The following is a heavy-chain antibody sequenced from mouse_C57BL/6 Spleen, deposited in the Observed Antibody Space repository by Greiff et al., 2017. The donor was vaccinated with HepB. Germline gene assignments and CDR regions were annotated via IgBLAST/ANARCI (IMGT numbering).Heavy chain of an antibody. V-gene: IGHV1-55*01. CDR1: GYTFTSYW. Sequence: QVHVKQSGAELVKPGASVKMSCKASGYTFTSYWITWVKQRPGQGLEWIGDIYPGSGSTNYNEKFKSKATLTVDTSSSTAYMQLSSLTSEDSAVYYCARERGYYYAMDYWGQGTSVTVSS. CDR3: ARERGYYYAMDY. J-gene: IGHJ4*01. CDR2: IYPGSGST.